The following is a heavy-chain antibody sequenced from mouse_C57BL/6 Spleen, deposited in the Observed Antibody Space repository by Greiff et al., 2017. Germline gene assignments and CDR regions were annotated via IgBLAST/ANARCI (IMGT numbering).Heavy chain of an antibody. Sequence: QVQLQQSGAELMKPGASVRLSSKATGYPFPRYWIGWVKQRPGHGLGWIGVILPGSVRTNYNEKFKGKATFTADTAYNTAKMQLSSRRTEDAAIYDCAREYGSTFYYAMDYWGQGTSVTVSS. D-gene: IGHD1-1*01. CDR1: GYPFPRYW. V-gene: IGHV1-9*01. CDR3: AREYGSTFYYAMDY. J-gene: IGHJ4*01. CDR2: ILPGSVRT.